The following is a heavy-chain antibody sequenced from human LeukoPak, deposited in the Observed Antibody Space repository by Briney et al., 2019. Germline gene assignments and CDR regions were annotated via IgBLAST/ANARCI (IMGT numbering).Heavy chain of an antibody. D-gene: IGHD2-2*01. V-gene: IGHV1-69*01. J-gene: IGHJ5*02. CDR2: IIPIFGTA. CDR1: GGTFSSYA. CDR3: ARVVTPRYCSTPSCYWKGWFDP. Sequence: SVKVSCKASGGTFSSYAISWVRQAPGQGLEWMGGIIPIFGTASFAQKFQGRVTITADESTGTAYMELSSLRSEDMAVYYCARVVTPRYCSTPSCYWKGWFDPWGQGTLVTVSS.